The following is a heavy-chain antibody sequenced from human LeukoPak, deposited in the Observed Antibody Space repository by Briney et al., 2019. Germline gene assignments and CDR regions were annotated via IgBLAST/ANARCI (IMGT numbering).Heavy chain of an antibody. CDR2: ISAYNGNT. CDR3: ARMRTTVTSYYFDY. D-gene: IGHD4-17*01. CDR1: GYTFTSYG. V-gene: IGHV1-18*01. J-gene: IGHJ4*02. Sequence: ASVKVSCKASGYTFTSYGISWVRQAPGQGLEWMGWISAYNGNTNYAQKLQGRVTMTTDTSTSTAYMELRSLRSDDTAVYYCARMRTTVTSYYFDYWGQGTLATVSS.